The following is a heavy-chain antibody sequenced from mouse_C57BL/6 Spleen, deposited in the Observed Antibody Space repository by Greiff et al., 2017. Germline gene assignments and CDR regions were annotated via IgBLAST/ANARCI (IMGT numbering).Heavy chain of an antibody. J-gene: IGHJ4*01. D-gene: IGHD2-14*01. CDR3: ARDCTRAMDD. V-gene: IGHV1-59*01. Sequence: VQLQQPGAELVRPGTSVKLSCKASGYTFTSYWMHWVKQRPGQGLEWIGVIDPSDSYTNYNQKLKGKATLTVDTSSSTAYMQLSSLTSEDSAVYYCARDCTRAMDDWSQGTAVTVYS. CDR1: GYTFTSYW. CDR2: IDPSDSYT.